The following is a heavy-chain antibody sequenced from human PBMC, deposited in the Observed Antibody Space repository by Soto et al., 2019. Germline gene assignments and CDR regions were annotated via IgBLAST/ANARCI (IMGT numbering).Heavy chain of an antibody. J-gene: IGHJ5*02. V-gene: IGHV1-3*04. CDR3: ARADGYNFDTWFDP. Sequence: WASVKVSCKTSGYTFRSYAMHWVRQAPGQRLEWMGWINTGTGHTKYSQKMQGRVTLTSDASAHTAYMELSRLTSEDTAVYYCARADGYNFDTWFDPWGQGTLVTVSS. CDR2: INTGTGHT. D-gene: IGHD1-1*01. CDR1: GYTFRSYA.